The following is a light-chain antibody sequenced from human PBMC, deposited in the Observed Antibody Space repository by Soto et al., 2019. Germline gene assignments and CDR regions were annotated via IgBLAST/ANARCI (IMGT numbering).Light chain of an antibody. Sequence: EIVMTQSPATLSVSPGERATLSCMASQSVSSNLAWYQQKPGQAPRLLIYGASTRATGIPARFSGSGSGTEFTLTISGLQSEDFAVYYCQQYNNWPPWTFGQGTKVDIK. V-gene: IGKV3-15*01. J-gene: IGKJ1*01. CDR2: GAS. CDR1: QSVSSN. CDR3: QQYNNWPPWT.